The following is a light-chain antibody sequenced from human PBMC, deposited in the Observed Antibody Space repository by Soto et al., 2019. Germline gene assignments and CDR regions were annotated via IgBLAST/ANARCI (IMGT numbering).Light chain of an antibody. V-gene: IGKV1-8*01. Sequence: AIRMTQSPSSLSASTGDRVTITCRASQSISIYLAWYQQKPGKAPKLLIYAAYNRQSGVPSRFSGSGSGTDFTFTISNLQPEDFATYYCQQYDFLPFTFGPGTKVDIK. CDR3: QQYDFLPFT. CDR1: QSISIY. CDR2: AAY. J-gene: IGKJ3*01.